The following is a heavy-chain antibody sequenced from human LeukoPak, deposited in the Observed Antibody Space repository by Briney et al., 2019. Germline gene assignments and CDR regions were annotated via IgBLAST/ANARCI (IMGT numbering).Heavy chain of an antibody. CDR2: INAGNGNT. CDR3: LREVSYYDIMTGYGRYYFDY. D-gene: IGHD3-9*01. CDR1: GYTFTSYA. V-gene: IGHV1-3*01. Sequence: GASVKVSCKASGYTFTSYARHWLRQAPGQRRAGMGWINAGNGNTKNLQKFQGGVTLTRDTSAQTAYMALSRLTYEETAVCHCLREVSYYDIMTGYGRYYFDYWGQGPRVTVSS. J-gene: IGHJ4*02.